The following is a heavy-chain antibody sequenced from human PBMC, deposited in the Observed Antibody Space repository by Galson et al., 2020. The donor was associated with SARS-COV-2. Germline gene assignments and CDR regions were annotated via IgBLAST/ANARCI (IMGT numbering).Heavy chain of an antibody. CDR3: ARAPTMIVVVINAFDI. D-gene: IGHD3-22*01. V-gene: IGHV4-31*03. CDR1: GGSISSGGYY. Sequence: ETSETLSLTCTVSGGSISSGGYYWSWIRQHPGKGLEWIGYIDYSGSTYYNPPLKSRVTISVDTSKNQFSLKLSSVTAADTAVYYCARAPTMIVVVINAFDIWGQGTMVTVSS. J-gene: IGHJ3*02. CDR2: IDYSGST.